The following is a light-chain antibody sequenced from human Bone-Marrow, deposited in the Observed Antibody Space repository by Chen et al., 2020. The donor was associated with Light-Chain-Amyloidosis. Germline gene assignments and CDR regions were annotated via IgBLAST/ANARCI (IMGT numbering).Light chain of an antibody. CDR1: ESLLYRSNNKNY. V-gene: IGKV4-1*01. Sequence: DIVMTQSPDSLAVSLGERATINCKSSESLLYRSNNKNYLGWYQLKPGQSPKLLMYWASTRESGVPDRFSGSGSGTDFTLTISSLQAKDVAVYYCQQYYSTPYTFGQGTKLEIQ. CDR2: WAS. CDR3: QQYYSTPYT. J-gene: IGKJ2*01.